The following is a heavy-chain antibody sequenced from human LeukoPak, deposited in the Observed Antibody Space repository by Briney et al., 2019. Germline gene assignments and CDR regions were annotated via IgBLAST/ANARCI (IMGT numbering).Heavy chain of an antibody. D-gene: IGHD2-2*02. V-gene: IGHV4-39*01. CDR3: ARLSSAIPHY. Sequence: SETLSLTCTVSGGSISSSSYYWGWIRQPPGKGLEWIGSIYYSGSTYYNPSLKSRVTISVDTSKNQFSLKLSSVTAADTAVYYCARLSSAIPHYWGQGTPVTVSS. CDR1: GGSISSSSYY. J-gene: IGHJ4*02. CDR2: IYYSGST.